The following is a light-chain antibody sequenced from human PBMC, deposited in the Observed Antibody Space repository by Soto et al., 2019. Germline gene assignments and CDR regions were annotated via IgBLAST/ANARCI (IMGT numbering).Light chain of an antibody. Sequence: DIVLTQTPGTLSLSPGERATLSCRASQRVGSNYLAWYQQKPGQPPRLLIYGASSRATGIPDRFSGRGSGTDFTLTISRLEPEDFAVYYCQQYGSSPRTFGQGTKVDI. CDR3: QQYGSSPRT. CDR2: GAS. V-gene: IGKV3-20*01. J-gene: IGKJ1*01. CDR1: QRVGSNY.